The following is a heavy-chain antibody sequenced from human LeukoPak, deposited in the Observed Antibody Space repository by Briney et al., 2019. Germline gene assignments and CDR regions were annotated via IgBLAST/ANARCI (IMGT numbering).Heavy chain of an antibody. Sequence: GGALRLSCAASGFTFISSVMHWVRQAPGKGLEWVAVIWVDGSIKFYGDSVKGRFTVSRDNSKNTLYLQMNSLGAEDTAVYYCAKAGYDFRTGYHRGFLDYWGQGTLVTVSS. CDR2: IWVDGSIK. J-gene: IGHJ4*02. V-gene: IGHV3-33*06. CDR1: GFTFISSV. D-gene: IGHD3-3*01. CDR3: AKAGYDFRTGYHRGFLDY.